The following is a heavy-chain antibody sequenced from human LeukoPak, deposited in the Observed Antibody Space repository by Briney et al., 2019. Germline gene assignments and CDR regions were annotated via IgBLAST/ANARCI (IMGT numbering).Heavy chain of an antibody. CDR1: GVSLSSSNSY. J-gene: IGHJ5*02. CDR2: IYYSGNT. Sequence: SETLSLTCTVSGVSLSSSNSYWGWIRQPPGKGLEWIGSIYYSGNTYYNASLKSQVSISIDTCKNQFSLRLTSVTAADTAVYYCARVIGDYDILTGYYLDWFDPWGQETLVTVPP. D-gene: IGHD3-9*01. V-gene: IGHV4-39*01. CDR3: ARVIGDYDILTGYYLDWFDP.